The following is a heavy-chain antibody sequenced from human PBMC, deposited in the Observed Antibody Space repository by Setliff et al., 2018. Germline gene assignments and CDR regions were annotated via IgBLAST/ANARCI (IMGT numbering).Heavy chain of an antibody. D-gene: IGHD2-2*01. CDR1: GYTFTNYG. Sequence: ASVKVSCKASGYTFTNYGITWVRQAPGQGLEWMGWINAYAQKFQGRVTMTIDTLTSTAYMELRSLRSDDTAVYYCARGPKDFVVVAAAHRFDNWGQGTLVTVSS. CDR3: ARGPKDFVVVAAAHRFDN. J-gene: IGHJ4*02. V-gene: IGHV1-18*01. CDR2: INA.